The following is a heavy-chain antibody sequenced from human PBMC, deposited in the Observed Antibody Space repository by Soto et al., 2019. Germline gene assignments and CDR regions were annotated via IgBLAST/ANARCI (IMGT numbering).Heavy chain of an antibody. CDR2: IGGGVGSA. V-gene: IGHV3-23*01. CDR3: AKDRYCSGGSCYSDFDY. D-gene: IGHD2-15*01. J-gene: IGHJ4*02. Sequence: EVQLLESGGGLVQPGGSLRLSCAASGFTFSTYAMSWVRQAPGKGLEWVSAIGGGVGSAYYADSVKGRFTISRDNSKNTLYLQMNGLRAEDTVVYYCAKDRYCSGGSCYSDFDYWGQGTLVTVSS. CDR1: GFTFSTYA.